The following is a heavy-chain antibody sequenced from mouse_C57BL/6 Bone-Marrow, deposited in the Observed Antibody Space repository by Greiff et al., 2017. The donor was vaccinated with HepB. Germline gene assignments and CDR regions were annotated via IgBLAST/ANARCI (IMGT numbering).Heavy chain of an antibody. CDR1: GYTFTDYE. CDR2: IDPEPGGT. V-gene: IGHV1-15*01. CDR3: TNEYDVGAMDY. D-gene: IGHD2-4*01. Sequence: QVQLQQSGAELVRPGASVTLSCKASGYTFTDYEMHWVKQTPVHGLEWIGAIDPEPGGTAYNQKFKGKAILTADKSSSTAYMELRSLTSEDSAVYYCTNEYDVGAMDYWGQGTSVTVSS. J-gene: IGHJ4*01.